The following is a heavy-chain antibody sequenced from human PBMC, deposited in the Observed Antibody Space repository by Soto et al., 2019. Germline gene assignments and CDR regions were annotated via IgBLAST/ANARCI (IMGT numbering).Heavy chain of an antibody. Sequence: QVQLVQSGAEVKKPGSSVKVSCKASGGTFSSYAISWVRQAPGQGLEWMGGIIPIFGTANYAQKFQGRVTITADESTSTAYMELSSLRSEDTAVYYCARDNPRVPGYYYYYGMDVWGQGTTVTVSS. V-gene: IGHV1-69*01. CDR3: ARDNPRVPGYYYYYGMDV. CDR2: IIPIFGTA. J-gene: IGHJ6*02. CDR1: GGTFSSYA.